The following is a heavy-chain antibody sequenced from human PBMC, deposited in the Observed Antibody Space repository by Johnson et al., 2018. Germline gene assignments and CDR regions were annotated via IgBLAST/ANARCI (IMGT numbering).Heavy chain of an antibody. D-gene: IGHD5-12*01. CDR3: AGGYAVPSPHDYFYDCRDV. J-gene: IGHJ6*03. V-gene: IGHV1-69*02. Sequence: VQLVQSGAEVKKPGSSVKVSCKASGGTFSSYTISWVRQAPGQGLEWMGRIIPILGIANYAQKFPGRVTITADSATGTAYLELSSLRSEDTAAYACAGGYAVPSPHDYFYDCRDVGGKGTAVTVSS. CDR1: GGTFSSYT. CDR2: IIPILGIA.